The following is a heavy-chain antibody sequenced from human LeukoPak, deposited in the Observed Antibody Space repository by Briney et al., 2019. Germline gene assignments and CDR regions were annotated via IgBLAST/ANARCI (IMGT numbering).Heavy chain of an antibody. CDR1: GYTFTGYY. Sequence: ASVKVSCKASGYTFTGYYMHWVRQAPGQGLEWMGWINPNSGGTNYAQKFQERVTITRDTSTSTAYMELSSLRSEDTAVYYCAAEHYGSGSYDYWGQGTLVTVSS. V-gene: IGHV1-2*02. CDR2: INPNSGGT. J-gene: IGHJ4*02. CDR3: AAEHYGSGSYDY. D-gene: IGHD3-10*01.